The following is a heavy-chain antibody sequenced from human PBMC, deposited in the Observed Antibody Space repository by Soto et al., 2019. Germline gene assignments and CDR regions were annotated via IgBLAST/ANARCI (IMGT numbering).Heavy chain of an antibody. CDR1: GFSFSISP. D-gene: IGHD7-27*01. CDR2: ILYDGTNK. CDR3: ARYRKTSGGHHWAFNSFDS. V-gene: IGHV3-30-3*01. Sequence: QVQLVESGGGVVQPGRSLRLSCAASGFSFSISPMNWVRQAPGKGPEWVALILYDGTNKFYADSVKGRFTISRDNSMSTLYMQVDRLRPEDSAVYYCARYRKTSGGHHWAFNSFDSWGQGTLVPVSS. J-gene: IGHJ5*01.